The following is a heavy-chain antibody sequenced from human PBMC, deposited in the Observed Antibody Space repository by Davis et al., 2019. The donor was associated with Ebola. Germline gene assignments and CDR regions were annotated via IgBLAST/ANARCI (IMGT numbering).Heavy chain of an antibody. CDR3: ARLDHLYGSGYWNDN. D-gene: IGHD3-10*01. V-gene: IGHV1-18*01. J-gene: IGHJ4*02. CDR2: TNPYSGNT. CDR1: GYTFTSYG. Sequence: ASVKVSCKASGYTFTSYGISWVRQAPGQGLEWMGRTNPYSGNTNYAQNFQGRITMTTDTSTSAAYMELRSLRSDDTAVYYCARLDHLYGSGYWNDNWGQGTLVTVSS.